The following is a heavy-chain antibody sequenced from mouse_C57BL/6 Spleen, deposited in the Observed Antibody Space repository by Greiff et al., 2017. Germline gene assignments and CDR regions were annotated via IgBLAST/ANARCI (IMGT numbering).Heavy chain of an antibody. CDR1: GFYIKDYY. Sequence: VQLQQSGAELVRPGASVKLSCTASGFYIKDYYMHWVKQRPEQGLEWIGRIDPEAGDTAYAPKFQGKATLTADTSSNTAYLQLSSLTSEDTAVYYGTTCGYEGYFDVWGTGTTVTVAA. CDR3: TTCGYEGYFDV. CDR2: IDPEAGDT. V-gene: IGHV14-1*01. D-gene: IGHD2-2*01. J-gene: IGHJ1*03.